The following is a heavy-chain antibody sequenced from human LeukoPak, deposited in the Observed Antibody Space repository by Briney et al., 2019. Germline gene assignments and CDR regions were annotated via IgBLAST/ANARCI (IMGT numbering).Heavy chain of an antibody. D-gene: IGHD3-22*01. CDR3: ARGSDSFDDSAYYESGDY. V-gene: IGHV1-18*01. CDR2: ISAYNGNT. J-gene: IGHJ4*02. Sequence: GASVKVSCKASGYTCTSYGISWVRQAPGQGLEWMGWISAYNGNTNYAQKLQGRVTMTTDTSTSTAYMELRSLRSDDTAVYYCARGSDSFDDSAYYESGDYWGQGTLVTVSS. CDR1: GYTCTSYG.